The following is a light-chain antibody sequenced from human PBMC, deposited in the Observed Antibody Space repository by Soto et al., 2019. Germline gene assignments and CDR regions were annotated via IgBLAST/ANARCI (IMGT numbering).Light chain of an antibody. Sequence: DIQMTQSPSAVSASVGDTVTVTCRASQGITTFLAWFQQRPGKVPERLIYGASSLQSGVPSRFSGRGSGTEFTLTISSLQPEDFAVYYCQLYTNWPRWTFGQGTKVDI. CDR2: GAS. CDR1: QGITTF. J-gene: IGKJ1*01. CDR3: QLYTNWPRWT. V-gene: IGKV1-17*03.